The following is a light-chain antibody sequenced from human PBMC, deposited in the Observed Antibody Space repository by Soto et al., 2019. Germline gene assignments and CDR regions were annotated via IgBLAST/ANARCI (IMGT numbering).Light chain of an antibody. CDR1: QSLVDSYGNTH. CDR2: KVS. Sequence: DVVMAQSPLFLPVTLGQPASVSCRSSQSLVDSYGNTHLSWYHQRPGQSPRRLIYKVSKRDSRVPDRFSGSGSGTDFTLKISRVEAEDVGLYYCMQGTQWPRTFGKGTKVDIK. CDR3: MQGTQWPRT. J-gene: IGKJ1*01. V-gene: IGKV2-30*01.